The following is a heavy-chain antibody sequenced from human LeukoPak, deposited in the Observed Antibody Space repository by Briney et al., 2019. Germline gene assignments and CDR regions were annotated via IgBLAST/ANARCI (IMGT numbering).Heavy chain of an antibody. CDR3: AIPPRRARDVFDI. V-gene: IGHV3-11*04. Sequence: KPGGSLRLSCAASGFSFSDYYMNWIRQAPGKGLEWVSYISSSGSTIYYADSVKGRFTISRDNAKNSLYLQMNSLRAEDTAVYYCAIPPRRARDVFDIWGQGTMVTVSS. CDR2: ISSSGSTI. CDR1: GFSFSDYY. J-gene: IGHJ3*02.